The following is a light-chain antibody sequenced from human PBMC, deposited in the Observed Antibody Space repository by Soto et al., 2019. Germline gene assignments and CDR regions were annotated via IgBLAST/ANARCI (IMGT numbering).Light chain of an antibody. Sequence: DIQMTQSPSTLSASVGDRVTITCRASQSISNFLAWYQRRPGKAPKLLIYRASGLERGVPSRFIGGGSGTEFTLTISSLQPDDFATYFCQHFYTHPIAFGGGTKVEIK. J-gene: IGKJ4*01. CDR2: RAS. CDR3: QHFYTHPIA. V-gene: IGKV1-5*03. CDR1: QSISNF.